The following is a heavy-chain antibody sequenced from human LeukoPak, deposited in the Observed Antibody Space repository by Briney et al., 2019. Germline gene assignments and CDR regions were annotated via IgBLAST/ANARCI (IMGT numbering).Heavy chain of an antibody. Sequence: ASVKVSCKASGYTFTTYNINWVRQAPGQGLERMGWINPNSGGTNYAQKFQGRVTMTRDTSISTAYMELSRLRSDDTAVYYCAREAGWYAGITGTTPVGFWFDPWGQGTLVTVSS. CDR2: INPNSGGT. D-gene: IGHD1-7*01. CDR1: GYTFTTYN. CDR3: AREAGWYAGITGTTPVGFWFDP. J-gene: IGHJ5*02. V-gene: IGHV1-2*02.